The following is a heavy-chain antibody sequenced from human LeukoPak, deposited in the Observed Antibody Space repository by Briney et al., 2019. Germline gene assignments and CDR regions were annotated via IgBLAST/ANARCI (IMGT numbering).Heavy chain of an antibody. V-gene: IGHV1-2*04. CDR2: INPSSGGI. CDR3: ARAQLSRYFDRGGMDV. J-gene: IGHJ6*02. D-gene: IGHD3-9*01. CDR1: GYTFTGYY. Sequence: ASVTVSCKASGYTFTGYYMHWVRQAPGQGLEWMGWINPSSGGIYSAQKFQGWDTMTRDTSIKTAYMELSRLKPDDTAVYYCARAQLSRYFDRGGMDVWGQGTTVTVFS.